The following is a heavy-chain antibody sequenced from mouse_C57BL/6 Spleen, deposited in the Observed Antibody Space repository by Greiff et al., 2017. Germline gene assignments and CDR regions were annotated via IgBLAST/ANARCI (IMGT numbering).Heavy chain of an antibody. CDR2: IVHNSGGT. D-gene: IGHD2-4*01. V-gene: IGHV1-72*01. CDR1: GYTFTSYW. J-gene: IGHJ3*01. Sequence: QVQLQQPGAELVKPGASVKLSCKASGYTFTSYWMHWVKQRPGRGLEWIGRIVHNSGGTKYNEKFKSKATLTVDKPSSTAYMQLSSLTSEDSAVYDCARSGIDYDFAYWGQGTLVTVSA. CDR3: ARSGIDYDFAY.